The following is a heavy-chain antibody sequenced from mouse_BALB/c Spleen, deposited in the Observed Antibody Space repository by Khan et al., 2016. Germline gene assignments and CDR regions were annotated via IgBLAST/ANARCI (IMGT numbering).Heavy chain of an antibody. J-gene: IGHJ2*01. Sequence: EVQLQESGPGLVKPSQSLSLTCTVTGYSITSDFAWNWIRQFPGNKLEWMGYISHSGSTSYNPSLKRRFSITRDTSKNQFFLQLKSVTAEDSATYYGARGYYDGKGYVDDWGQGTTLTVSS. CDR3: ARGYYDGKGYVDD. V-gene: IGHV3-2*02. D-gene: IGHD1-1*01. CDR2: ISHSGST. CDR1: GYSITSDFA.